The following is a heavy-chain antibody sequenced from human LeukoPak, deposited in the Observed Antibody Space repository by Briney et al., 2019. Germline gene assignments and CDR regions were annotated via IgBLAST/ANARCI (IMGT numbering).Heavy chain of an antibody. J-gene: IGHJ4*02. CDR3: AREGRVSGYDFDC. CDR2: INSDGSSI. D-gene: IGHD5-12*01. V-gene: IGHV3-74*03. CDR1: GFTFSSYG. Sequence: PGRSLRLSCAASGFTFSSYGMHWVRHAPGKGLVWVSRINSDGSSITYADSVKGRFTISRDNAKNTLYLQMDSLRVEDSAVYYCAREGRVSGYDFDCWGQGTLVTVSS.